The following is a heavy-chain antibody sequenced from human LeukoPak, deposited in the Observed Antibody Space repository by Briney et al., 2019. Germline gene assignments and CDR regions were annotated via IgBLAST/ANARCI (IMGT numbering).Heavy chain of an antibody. V-gene: IGHV3-7*01. CDR3: ARAPGPASMDV. D-gene: IGHD3-10*01. CDR1: GFTFNRHW. J-gene: IGHJ6*03. CDR2: IKEDGGEK. Sequence: PGGSLRLSCAASGFTFNRHWMSWVRQVPGKGLEWVANIKEDGGEKSYVASVKGRFTISRDNAKNSLFLQMNSLRAEDTAVYYCARAPGPASMDVWGKGTTVTVSS.